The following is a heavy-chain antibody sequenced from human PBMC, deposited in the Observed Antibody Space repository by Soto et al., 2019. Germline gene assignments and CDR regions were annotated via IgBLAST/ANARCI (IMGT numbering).Heavy chain of an antibody. CDR2: MNPNSGNT. Sequence: GASVKVSCKASGYTFTSYDINWVRQATGQGLEWMGWMNPNSGNTGYAQKFQGRVTMTRNTSISTAYMELSSLRSEDTAVYYCARARSIAARHPKHNKNWFDPWGQGTLVTVSS. V-gene: IGHV1-8*01. J-gene: IGHJ5*02. CDR3: ARARSIAARHPKHNKNWFDP. D-gene: IGHD6-6*01. CDR1: GYTFTSYD.